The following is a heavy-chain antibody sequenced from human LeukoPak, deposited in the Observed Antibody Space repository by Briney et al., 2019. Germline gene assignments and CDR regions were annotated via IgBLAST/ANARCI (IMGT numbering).Heavy chain of an antibody. CDR3: AKPDTVGATRSYDY. CDR1: GFTFSNFW. V-gene: IGHV3-7*03. CDR2: IRQDGSQK. D-gene: IGHD1-26*01. J-gene: IGHJ4*02. Sequence: GGSLRLSCAASGFTFSNFWMSWVRQAPGKGLEWVATIRQDGSQKYYVDSVKGRFTISRDNAKNSLYLQMNSLRAEDTAVYYCAKPDTVGATRSYDYWGQGTLVTVSS.